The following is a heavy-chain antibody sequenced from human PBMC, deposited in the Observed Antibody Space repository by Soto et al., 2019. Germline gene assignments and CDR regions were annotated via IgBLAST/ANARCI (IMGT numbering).Heavy chain of an antibody. CDR2: ISSTTHYI. CDR1: GFTFTRYS. J-gene: IGHJ4*02. Sequence: GGSLRLSCAASGFTFTRYSMNWVRQAPGKGLEWVSSISSTTHYIYYADSMRGRFTISRDNTKNAVYLEMNSLRAEDTAVYYCARESEDLTSNFDYWGQGTLVTVSS. CDR3: ARESEDLTSNFDY. V-gene: IGHV3-21*06.